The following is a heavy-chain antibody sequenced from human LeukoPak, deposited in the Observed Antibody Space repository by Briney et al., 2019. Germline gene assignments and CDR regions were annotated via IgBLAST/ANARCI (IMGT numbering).Heavy chain of an antibody. V-gene: IGHV3-23*01. D-gene: IGHD1-14*01. Sequence: PGGSLRLSCAASGFTFGDYAMSWVRQAPGKGLEWVSVISSGGGSIYYADSVKGRFTISRHNSKNTLYLQMDSLRADDTAVYYCAKGPDPNPYLGQGTLVTVSS. CDR1: GFTFGDYA. CDR3: AKGPDPNPY. CDR2: ISSGGGSI. J-gene: IGHJ4*02.